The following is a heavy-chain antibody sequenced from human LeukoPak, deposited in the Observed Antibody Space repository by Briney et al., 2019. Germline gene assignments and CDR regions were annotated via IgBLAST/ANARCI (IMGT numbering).Heavy chain of an antibody. CDR1: GFTSEDYG. CDR2: INWNGGST. CDR3: ARDGGTTYYYYYHMDV. D-gene: IGHD1-7*01. Sequence: GGXLRLSCVVSGFTSEDYGMSWVRQAPGKGLEGVSGINWNGGSTVYADSVKGRFIISRDNAKNSLYLQMNSLRVEDTALYYCARDGGTTYYYYYHMDVWGRGTTVTVSS. V-gene: IGHV3-20*04. J-gene: IGHJ6*03.